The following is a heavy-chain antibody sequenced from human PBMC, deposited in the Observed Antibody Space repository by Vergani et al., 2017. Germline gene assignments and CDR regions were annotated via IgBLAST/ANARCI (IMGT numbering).Heavy chain of an antibody. D-gene: IGHD3-22*01. V-gene: IGHV3-23*01. CDR3: ARAPPAGLFGYYYYYYMDV. CDR1: GFTFSSYA. J-gene: IGHJ6*03. CDR2: ISGSGGST. Sequence: EVQLLESGGGLVQPGGSLRLSCAASGFTFSSYAMSWVRQAPGKGLEWVSAISGSGGSTYYADSVKGRFTISRDNSKNTLYLQMNSLRAEDTAVYYCARAPPAGLFGYYYYYYMDVWGKGTTVTVSS.